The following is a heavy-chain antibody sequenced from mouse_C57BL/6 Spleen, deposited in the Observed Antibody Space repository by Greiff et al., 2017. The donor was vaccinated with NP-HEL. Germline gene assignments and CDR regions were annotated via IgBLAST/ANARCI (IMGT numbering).Heavy chain of an antibody. V-gene: IGHV1-81*01. J-gene: IGHJ1*03. CDR3: AHYYGSSWYFGG. Sequence: QVQLQQSGAELARPGASVKLSCKASGYTFTSYGISWVKQRTGQGLEWIGEIYPRSGNTYYNEKFKGKATLTADKSSSTAYMELRSLTSEDSAVYFCAHYYGSSWYFGGWGTGTTVTVAS. CDR1: GYTFTSYG. D-gene: IGHD1-1*01. CDR2: IYPRSGNT.